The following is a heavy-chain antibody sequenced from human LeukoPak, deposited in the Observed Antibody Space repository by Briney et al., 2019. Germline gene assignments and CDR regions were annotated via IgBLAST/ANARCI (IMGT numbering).Heavy chain of an antibody. CDR1: GFTFSNYG. D-gene: IGHD3-22*01. J-gene: IGHJ4*02. V-gene: IGHV3-30*18. CDR3: AKGHYDSSGYYFDY. Sequence: GGSLRLSCAASGFTFSNYGMHWVRQAPGKGLEWLAVISYTGSNEYYPDSVKGRFTISRDNSKNTLYLQMNSLRAEDTAVYYCAKGHYDSSGYYFDYWGQGTLVTVSS. CDR2: ISYTGSNE.